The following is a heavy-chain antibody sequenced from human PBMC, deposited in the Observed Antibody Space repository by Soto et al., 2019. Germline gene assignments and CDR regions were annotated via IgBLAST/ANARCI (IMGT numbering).Heavy chain of an antibody. D-gene: IGHD5-18*01. CDR3: AKGENSYGYETVFY. Sequence: GGSLRLSCAASGFTFSSYGMHWVRQAPGKGLEWVAVISYDGSNKYYADSVKGRFTISRDNSKNTLYLQMNSLRAEDTAVYYCAKGENSYGYETVFYWGQGTLVTVSS. CDR2: ISYDGSNK. J-gene: IGHJ4*02. CDR1: GFTFSSYG. V-gene: IGHV3-30*18.